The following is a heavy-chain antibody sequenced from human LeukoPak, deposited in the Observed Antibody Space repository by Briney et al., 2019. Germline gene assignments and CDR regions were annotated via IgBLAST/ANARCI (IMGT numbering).Heavy chain of an antibody. D-gene: IGHD3-22*01. CDR3: AKGKYYYDSSGYQAGGYFDY. J-gene: IGHJ4*02. CDR2: ISGSGGST. CDR1: GFTFSSYA. Sequence: GGSLRLSCAASGFTFSSYAMSWVRQAPGKGLEWVSAISGSGGSTYYADSVKGRFTISRDNSKNTLYLQMNSLGAEDTAVYYCAKGKYYYDSSGYQAGGYFDYWGQGTLVTVSS. V-gene: IGHV3-23*01.